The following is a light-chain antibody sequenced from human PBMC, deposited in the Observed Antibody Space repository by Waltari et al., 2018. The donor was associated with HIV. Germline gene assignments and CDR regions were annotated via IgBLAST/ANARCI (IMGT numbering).Light chain of an antibody. CDR1: QSVSSNY. J-gene: IGKJ1*01. Sequence: EIVLTQSPGTLSLSPGERATLSCRASQSVSSNYLAWYQHKPGQAPRLLIYGASSRATGIPDRFSGSGSGTDFTLTITRLEPEDFAIYYCQQYGSSPQTFGQGTKVEI. CDR2: GAS. V-gene: IGKV3-20*01. CDR3: QQYGSSPQT.